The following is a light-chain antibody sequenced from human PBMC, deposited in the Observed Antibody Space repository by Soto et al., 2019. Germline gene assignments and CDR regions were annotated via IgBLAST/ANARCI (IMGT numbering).Light chain of an antibody. CDR1: TGGVTTGHY. Sequence: QAGVTQEPSVTVSPGGTVTLTCGPSTGGVTTGHYPCWFQQKPGQAPRALVYDTANIFSGTPARFSGSLLGDKAALTLSGAEPEDEDESYSLLSYRGNYGLGPVTEVTV. CDR2: DTA. CDR3: LLSYRGNYG. V-gene: IGLV7-46*01. J-gene: IGLJ1*01.